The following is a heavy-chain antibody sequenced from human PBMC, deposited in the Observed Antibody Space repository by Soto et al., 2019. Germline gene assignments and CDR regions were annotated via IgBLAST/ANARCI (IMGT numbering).Heavy chain of an antibody. J-gene: IGHJ4*02. D-gene: IGHD1-26*01. CDR2: IIPIFGTA. CDR3: ARGSVGAHTLFDY. CDR1: GYTFTSYA. V-gene: IGHV1-69*13. Sequence: SVKVSCKASGYTFTSYAMHWVRQAPGQRLEWMGGIIPIFGTANYAQKFQGRVTITADESTSTAYMELSSLRSEDTAVYYCARGSVGAHTLFDYWGQGTLVTVSS.